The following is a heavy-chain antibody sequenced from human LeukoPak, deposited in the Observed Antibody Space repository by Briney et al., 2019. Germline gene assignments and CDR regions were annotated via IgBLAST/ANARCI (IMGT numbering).Heavy chain of an antibody. D-gene: IGHD6-25*01. Sequence: PSETLSLTCTVSGGSINSSYYYWGWIRQPPGKGLEWIGSIYYSGSTYYNPSLKSRVTISVDTSKNQFSLKLSSVTAADTAVYYCARGRAPRAAESXXXDYXXXXXXVTV. CDR3: ARGRAPRAAESXXXDY. CDR2: IYYSGST. J-gene: IGHJ4*02. V-gene: IGHV4-39*01. CDR1: GGSINSSYYY.